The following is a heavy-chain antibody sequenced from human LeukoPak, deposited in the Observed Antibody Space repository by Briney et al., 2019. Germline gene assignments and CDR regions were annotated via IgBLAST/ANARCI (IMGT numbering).Heavy chain of an antibody. CDR1: GFTFSSNY. CDR2: IYSSGST. Sequence: GGSLRLSRAASGFTFSSNYMNWVRQAPGKGLEWVSVIYSSGSTYYADSVKGRFTISRDTSKNTLYLQMNSLRAEDTAVYYCARGYCSGTSQRGCDYWGQGTLVTVSS. J-gene: IGHJ4*02. CDR3: ARGYCSGTSQRGCDY. V-gene: IGHV3-53*01. D-gene: IGHD2-2*01.